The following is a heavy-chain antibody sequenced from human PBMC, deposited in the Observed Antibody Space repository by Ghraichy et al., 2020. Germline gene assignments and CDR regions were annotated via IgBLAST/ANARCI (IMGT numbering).Heavy chain of an antibody. Sequence: SETLSLTCTVSGGSVSSGSYYWSWIRQPPGKGLEWIGYIYYSGSTNYNPSLKSRVTISVDTSKNQFSLKLSSVTAADTAVYYCARVPGTAMVLDYWGQGTLVTVSS. J-gene: IGHJ4*02. V-gene: IGHV4-61*01. CDR2: IYYSGST. CDR1: GGSVSSGSYY. D-gene: IGHD5-18*01. CDR3: ARVPGTAMVLDY.